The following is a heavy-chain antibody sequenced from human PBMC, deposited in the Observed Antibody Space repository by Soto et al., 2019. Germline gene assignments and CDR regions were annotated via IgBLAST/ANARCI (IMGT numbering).Heavy chain of an antibody. CDR3: ARGPFRPSAMDV. J-gene: IGHJ6*02. CDR1: GNNFKKNV. CDR2: TIPALGKT. D-gene: IGHD3-10*01. V-gene: IGHV1-69*10. Sequence: SVKVSCKPSGNNFKKNVFTWVRQAPGQGLEWMGGTIPALGKTHYIEKFQGRVTITVDDATRTVYMEVRDLTSEDTAIYYCARGPFRPSAMDVWGQGTTVTVSS.